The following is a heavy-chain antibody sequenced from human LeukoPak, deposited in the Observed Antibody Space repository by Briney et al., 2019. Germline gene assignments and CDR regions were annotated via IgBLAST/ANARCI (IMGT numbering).Heavy chain of an antibody. Sequence: MSGGSLRLSCSASGFTFSTYPMNWVRQAPGKGLEWVSSIDPSSSYIYYADSVRGRFTISRDNAQNSLYLQVNSLRAEDTAVYYCTRGSYGDYEYWGQGTLVTVSS. J-gene: IGHJ4*02. V-gene: IGHV3-21*01. CDR1: GFTFSTYP. CDR2: IDPSSSYI. D-gene: IGHD4-17*01. CDR3: TRGSYGDYEY.